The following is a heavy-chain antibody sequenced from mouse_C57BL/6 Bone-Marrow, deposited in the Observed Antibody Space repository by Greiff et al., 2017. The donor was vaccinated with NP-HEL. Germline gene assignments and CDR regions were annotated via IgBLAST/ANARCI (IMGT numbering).Heavy chain of an antibody. CDR3: TRRSYDYYAMDY. D-gene: IGHD2-12*01. V-gene: IGHV6-6*01. J-gene: IGHJ4*01. Sequence: EVKVVESGGGLVQPGGSMKLSCAASGFTFSDAWMDWVRQSPEKGLEWVAEIRNKANNHATYYAESVKGRFTISRDDSKSSVYLQMNSLRAEDTGIYYCTRRSYDYYAMDYWGQGTSVTVSS. CDR1: GFTFSDAW. CDR2: IRNKANNHAT.